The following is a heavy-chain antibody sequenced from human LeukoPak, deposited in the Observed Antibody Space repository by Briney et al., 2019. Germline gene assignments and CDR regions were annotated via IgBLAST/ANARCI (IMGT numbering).Heavy chain of an antibody. CDR3: ARDGDGYNSPFDY. CDR2: IKQDGSEK. J-gene: IGHJ4*02. V-gene: IGHV3-7*01. Sequence: GGPLRLSCAASGITITTYWMSWVRQTPGKGLEWVANIKQDGSEKYYVDSVKGRFTISRDNAKNSLYLQMNSLRAEDTAVYFCARDGDGYNSPFDYWGQGTLVTVSS. CDR1: GITITTYW. D-gene: IGHD5-24*01.